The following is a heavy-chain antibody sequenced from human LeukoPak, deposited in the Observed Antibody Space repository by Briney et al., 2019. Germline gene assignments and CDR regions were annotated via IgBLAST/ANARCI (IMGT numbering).Heavy chain of an antibody. V-gene: IGHV4-39*07. D-gene: IGHD6-19*01. CDR2: IYYSGST. Sequence: PSETLSLTCTVSGGSVSSGSYYWGWIRQPPGKGLEWIGNIYYSGSTYYNPSLKSRVTISVETSKNQFSLNLSSVTAADTAVYYCASGEQWLVRYFDYWGQGTLVTVSS. CDR3: ASGEQWLVRYFDY. J-gene: IGHJ4*02. CDR1: GGSVSSGSYY.